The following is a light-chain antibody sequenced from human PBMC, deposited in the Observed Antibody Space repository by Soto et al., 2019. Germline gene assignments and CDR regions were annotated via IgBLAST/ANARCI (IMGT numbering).Light chain of an antibody. Sequence: EIVLTQSPATLSLSPGERATLSCRASQSVSRYLAWYQQKPGQAPRLLISGASSRATGIPDRFSGSGSGTDFTLTISRLEPEDFAVYYCQQYGSSPRTFGQGTKVDIK. CDR2: GAS. V-gene: IGKV3-20*01. CDR1: QSVSRY. CDR3: QQYGSSPRT. J-gene: IGKJ1*01.